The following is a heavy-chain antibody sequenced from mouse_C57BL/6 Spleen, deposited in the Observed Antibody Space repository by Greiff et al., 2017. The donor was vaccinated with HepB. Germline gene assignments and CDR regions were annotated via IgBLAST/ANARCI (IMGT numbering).Heavy chain of an antibody. CDR3: ARGEVRGCAY. Sequence: EVQLQQSGPELVTPGASVKIPYKASGYTFTDYNMDWVKQSHGKSLEWIGDINPNNGGTIYTQKFTGKATLTVDKSSSTAYMELRSLTSEDTAVYYCARGEVRGCAYWGQGTLVTVSA. CDR1: GYTFTDYN. D-gene: IGHD3-1*01. J-gene: IGHJ3*01. V-gene: IGHV1-18*01. CDR2: INPNNGGT.